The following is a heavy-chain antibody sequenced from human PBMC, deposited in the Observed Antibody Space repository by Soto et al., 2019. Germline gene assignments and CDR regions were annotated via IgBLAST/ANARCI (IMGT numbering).Heavy chain of an antibody. Sequence: SETLSLTCTVSGGSISSYYWSWIRQPAGKGLEWIGRIYTSGSTNYNPSLKSRVTMSVDTSKNQFSLKLSSVTAADTAVYYCARELNIWSGYYRVMDYWGQGTLVTVS. CDR3: ARELNIWSGYYRVMDY. D-gene: IGHD3-3*01. V-gene: IGHV4-4*07. J-gene: IGHJ4*02. CDR1: GGSISSYY. CDR2: IYTSGST.